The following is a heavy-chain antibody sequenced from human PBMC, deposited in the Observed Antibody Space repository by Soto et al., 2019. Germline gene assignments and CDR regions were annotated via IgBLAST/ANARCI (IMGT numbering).Heavy chain of an antibody. CDR1: GLTFTHYG. V-gene: IGHV1-18*01. CDR3: ARASNASYSDY. J-gene: IGHJ4*02. Sequence: ASVKVSCKTCGLTFTHYGIRWVRQAPGQGREWMGWISAYNGATNYAQKFRDRLTMTTDAYTSTAYMELRSLRSDDTAVYFCARASNASYSDYSGQRTPGT. D-gene: IGHD2-2*01. CDR2: ISAYNGAT.